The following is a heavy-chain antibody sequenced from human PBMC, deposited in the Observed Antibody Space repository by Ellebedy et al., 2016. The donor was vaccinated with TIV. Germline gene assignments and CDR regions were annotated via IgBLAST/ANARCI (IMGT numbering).Heavy chain of an antibody. CDR3: ARGGGNDFWRNYYYMDV. J-gene: IGHJ6*03. D-gene: IGHD3-3*01. V-gene: IGHV3-11*01. CDR2: ISSSGSTI. CDR1: GFTFSDYY. Sequence: GGSLRLXXAASGFTFSDYYMSWIRQAPGKGLEWVSYISSSGSTIYYADSVKGRFSISRDNAKNSLYLQMNSLRAEDTAVYYCARGGGNDFWRNYYYMDVWGKGTTVTVSS.